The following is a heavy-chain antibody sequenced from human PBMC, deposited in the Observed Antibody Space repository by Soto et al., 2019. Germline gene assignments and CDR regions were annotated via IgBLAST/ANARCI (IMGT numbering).Heavy chain of an antibody. D-gene: IGHD2-2*01. CDR3: ARDRNVVVPAARSVYYYYGMDV. CDR2: ISYDGSNK. CDR1: GFTFSSYA. Sequence: GGSLRLSCAASGFTFSSYAMHWVRQAPGKGLEWVAVISYDGSNKYYADSVKGRFTISRDNSKNTLYLQMNSLRAEDTAVYYCARDRNVVVPAARSVYYYYGMDVWGQGTTVTVSS. J-gene: IGHJ6*02. V-gene: IGHV3-30-3*01.